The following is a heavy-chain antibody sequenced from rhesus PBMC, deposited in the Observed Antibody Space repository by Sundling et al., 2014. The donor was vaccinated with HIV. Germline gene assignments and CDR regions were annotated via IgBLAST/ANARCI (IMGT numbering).Heavy chain of an antibody. CDR3: ARGHPYSYSYSSGWLGGYFDY. J-gene: IGHJ4*01. V-gene: IGHV3-54*02. Sequence: EVQLVESGGGLVQPGGSLRLSCAASGFTLSSYGMHWVRQAPGKGLEWVALISFDGSKKNYADSVKDRFTISRDNSKNMLYLQMNNLKLDDTAVYYCARGHPYSYSYSSGWLGGYFDYWGQGVLVTVSS. CDR1: GFTLSSYG. D-gene: IGHD6-31*01. CDR2: ISFDGSKK.